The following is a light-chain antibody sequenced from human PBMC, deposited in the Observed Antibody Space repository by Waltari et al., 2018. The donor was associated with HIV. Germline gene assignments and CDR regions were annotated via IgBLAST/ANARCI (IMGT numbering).Light chain of an antibody. Sequence: SHELTQPPSVSVSPGQTATISCSGDILARKYAYWFQQKPGQAPVLLKYKDNERPTAITERFAGSSSGETVTLTITGVRAEDEADYYCEGIDSSGRKVFGGGTRLTVL. J-gene: IGLJ2*01. CDR1: ILARKY. CDR2: KDN. CDR3: EGIDSSGRKV. V-gene: IGLV3-25*03.